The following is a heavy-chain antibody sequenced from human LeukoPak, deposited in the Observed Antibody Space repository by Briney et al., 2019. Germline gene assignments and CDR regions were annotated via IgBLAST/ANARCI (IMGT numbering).Heavy chain of an antibody. CDR1: GGSISGRRSY. CDR2: IHYDGAT. Sequence: PSETLSLTCSVSGGSISGRRSYWGWIRQPPGRGLEWIGSIHYDGATYYNPSLKSRVTMSVDTSKNQFSLRLSSVTAADTAIYYCARAVSGRFDYWGQGTLVTVSS. D-gene: IGHD6-19*01. J-gene: IGHJ4*02. V-gene: IGHV4-39*01. CDR3: ARAVSGRFDY.